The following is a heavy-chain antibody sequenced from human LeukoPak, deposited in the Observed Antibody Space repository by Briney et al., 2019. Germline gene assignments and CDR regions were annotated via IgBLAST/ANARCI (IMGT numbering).Heavy chain of an antibody. J-gene: IGHJ4*02. Sequence: SETLSLTCTVSGGSISRYYWSWIRQPPGKGLEWIGHIYYSGSTNYIPSLKSRVTISVDTSKNQFSLKLTSVTAADTAVYYCARLYLPATRFDYWGQGTLVTVSS. CDR1: GGSISRYY. CDR3: ARLYLPATRFDY. D-gene: IGHD5-24*01. V-gene: IGHV4-59*08. CDR2: IYYSGST.